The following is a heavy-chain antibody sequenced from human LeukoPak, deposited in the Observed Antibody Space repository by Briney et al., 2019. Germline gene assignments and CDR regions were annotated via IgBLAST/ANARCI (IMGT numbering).Heavy chain of an antibody. CDR3: VKDQGEYSSSWDYFDN. CDR1: GFIFSSYP. Sequence: PGGSLRLPCSTSGFIFSSYPMHWVRQPPGKGLEYVSGITSNGDSTNYADSVKGRFTISRDNSKNTLSLHMSSLRAEDTAVYYCVKDQGEYSSSWDYFDNWGQGTLVTVSS. D-gene: IGHD6-13*01. J-gene: IGHJ4*02. CDR2: ITSNGDST. V-gene: IGHV3-64D*06.